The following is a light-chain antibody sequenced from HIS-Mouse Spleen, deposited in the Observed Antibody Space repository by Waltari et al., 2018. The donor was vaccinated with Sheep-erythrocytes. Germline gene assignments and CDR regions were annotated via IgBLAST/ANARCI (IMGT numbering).Light chain of an antibody. J-gene: IGLJ2*01. CDR1: KLGDKY. Sequence: SYELTQPPSVSVSPGQTASSTCPGDKLGDKYACWYQQKPGQSPVLVIYQDSKRPSGIPERFSGSNSGNTATLTISGTQAMDEADYYCQAWDSSTAVVFGGGTKLTVL. CDR2: QDS. CDR3: QAWDSSTAVV. V-gene: IGLV3-1*01.